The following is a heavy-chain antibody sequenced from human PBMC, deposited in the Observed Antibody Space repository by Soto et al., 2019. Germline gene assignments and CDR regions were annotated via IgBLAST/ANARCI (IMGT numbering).Heavy chain of an antibody. CDR2: IKQDGSEK. V-gene: IGHV3-7*05. CDR1: GFTFSSYW. D-gene: IGHD2-2*01. Sequence: PGGSLRLSCAASGFTFSSYWMSWVRQAPGKGLEWVANIKQDGSEKYYVDSVKGRFTISRDNAKNSLYLQMNSLRAEDTAVYYCAREDCSSTSCYLGDWFDPWGQGTLVTVSS. J-gene: IGHJ5*02. CDR3: AREDCSSTSCYLGDWFDP.